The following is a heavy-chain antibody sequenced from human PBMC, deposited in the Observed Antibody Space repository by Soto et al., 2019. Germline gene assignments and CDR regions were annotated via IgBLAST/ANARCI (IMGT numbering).Heavy chain of an antibody. D-gene: IGHD3-10*01. CDR2: FDPEDGET. Sequence: QVQLVQSGAEVKKPGASVKVSCKVSGYTLTELSMHWVRQAPGKGLEWMGGFDPEDGETIYAQKFQGRVTMTEDTSTDTAYMELSSLRSEDTAVYYCATDWTVSGLLGRKTKFDPWGQGTLVTVSS. J-gene: IGHJ5*02. CDR1: GYTLTELS. V-gene: IGHV1-24*01. CDR3: ATDWTVSGLLGRKTKFDP.